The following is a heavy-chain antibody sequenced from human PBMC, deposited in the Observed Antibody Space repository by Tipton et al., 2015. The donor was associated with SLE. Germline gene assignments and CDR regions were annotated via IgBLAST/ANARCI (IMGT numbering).Heavy chain of an antibody. Sequence: SLRLSCAISGFTVSNYAVSWVRQAPGKGLEWVANIKFDGSEVAYVDSVKGRFTVSKDNANNLLYLQMNSLRVDDTAVYYCARDPEYGAVDLWGRGTLVTVSS. D-gene: IGHD2/OR15-2a*01. CDR1: GFTVSNYA. CDR3: ARDPEYGAVDL. CDR2: IKFDGSEV. V-gene: IGHV3-7*01. J-gene: IGHJ2*01.